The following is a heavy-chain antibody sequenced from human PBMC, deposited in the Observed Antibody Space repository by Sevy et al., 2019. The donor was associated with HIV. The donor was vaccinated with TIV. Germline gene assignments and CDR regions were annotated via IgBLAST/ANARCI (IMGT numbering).Heavy chain of an antibody. CDR2: IYYGGST. J-gene: IGHJ1*01. V-gene: IGHV4-39*01. CDR3: ASRAAAAGKGNDCFQP. CDR1: GGSITDKKYY. D-gene: IGHD6-13*01. Sequence: SETLSLTCTVSGGSITDKKYYWAWIRQPPGKGLEWIGSIYYGGSTYYNPSLQSRVTLSMDTCKNQFSLNMSSVTAADTDKYYCASRAAAAGKGNDCFQPWGRGTLVTVSS.